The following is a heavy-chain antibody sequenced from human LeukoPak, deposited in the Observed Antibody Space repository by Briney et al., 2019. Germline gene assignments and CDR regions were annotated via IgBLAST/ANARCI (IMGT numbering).Heavy chain of an antibody. J-gene: IGHJ4*02. V-gene: IGHV1-69*05. CDR1: GGTFSSYA. CDR2: IIPIFGTA. D-gene: IGHD5-12*01. Sequence: SVKVSCKASGGTFSSYAISWVRQAPGQGLEWMGGIIPIFGTANYAQKFQGRVTITTDESTSTAYMELSSLRSEDTAVYYCARGTKSKWLRFDYWGQGTLVTVSS. CDR3: ARGTKSKWLRFDY.